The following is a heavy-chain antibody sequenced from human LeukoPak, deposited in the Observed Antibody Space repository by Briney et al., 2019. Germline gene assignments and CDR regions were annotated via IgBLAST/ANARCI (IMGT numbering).Heavy chain of an antibody. J-gene: IGHJ4*02. D-gene: IGHD5-24*01. V-gene: IGHV3-23*01. Sequence: GGSLRLSCAASGFTFSSYAMSWVRQAPGKGLEWVSAISGSGGSTYYADSVKGRFTISRDNSKNTLYLQMNSLRAEDTAVYYCAKDIQGCLQPAPSDYWGQGTLVTVSS. CDR1: GFTFSSYA. CDR2: ISGSGGST. CDR3: AKDIQGCLQPAPSDY.